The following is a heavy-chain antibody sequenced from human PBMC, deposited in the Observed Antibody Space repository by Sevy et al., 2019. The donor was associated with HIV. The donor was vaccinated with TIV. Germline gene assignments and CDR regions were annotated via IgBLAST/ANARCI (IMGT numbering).Heavy chain of an antibody. CDR1: GFSVSRNH. D-gene: IGHD6-19*01. J-gene: IGHJ4*02. Sequence: GGSLRLSCAASGFSVSRNHINWVRQAPGKGQEWISVIYSDGTTQYVDSVKGRFTISRDTYNNTVYLQVSSLRADDTAVYYCARRLSSAWYFDFWGQGTLVTVSS. CDR3: ARRLSSAWYFDF. CDR2: IYSDGTT. V-gene: IGHV3-53*01.